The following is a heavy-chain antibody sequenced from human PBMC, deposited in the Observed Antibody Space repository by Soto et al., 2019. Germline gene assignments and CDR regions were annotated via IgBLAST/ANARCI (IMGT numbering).Heavy chain of an antibody. CDR2: IYYSGST. CDR1: GGSISSGDYY. D-gene: IGHD2-2*01. CDR3: AKSPAAIEGAFDI. Sequence: QVQLQESGPGLVKPSQTLSLTCTVSGGSISSGDYYWSWIRQPPGKGLEWIGYIYYSGSTYYNPSLKSRVTISVDTSKNQCSLKLSSVTAADTAVYYCAKSPAAIEGAFDIWGQGTMVTVSS. V-gene: IGHV4-30-4*01. J-gene: IGHJ3*02.